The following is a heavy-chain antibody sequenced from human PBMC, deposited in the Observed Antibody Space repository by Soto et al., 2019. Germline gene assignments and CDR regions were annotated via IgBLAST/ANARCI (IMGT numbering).Heavy chain of an antibody. CDR3: ARRGSGSSTSWYRGFAFDI. V-gene: IGHV5-51*01. CDR2: IYPGDSDT. Sequence: GESLKISCKGSGYSFTSYWIGWVRQMPGKGLEWMGIIYPGDSDTRYSPSFQGQVTISADKSISTAYLQWSSLKASDTAMYYCARRGSGSSTSWYRGFAFDIWGQGTMVTVS. J-gene: IGHJ3*02. D-gene: IGHD2-2*01. CDR1: GYSFTSYW.